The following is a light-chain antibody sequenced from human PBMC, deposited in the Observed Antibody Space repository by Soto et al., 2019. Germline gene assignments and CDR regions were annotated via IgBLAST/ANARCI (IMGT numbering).Light chain of an antibody. CDR2: DVN. J-gene: IGLJ2*01. V-gene: IGLV2-8*01. CDR3: RFYGRGNNLL. CDR1: SSDIGGYNH. Sequence: QSALTQPPSASGSPGQSVTISCTGTSSDIGGYNHVSWHQQHPGQAPKVLIYDVNKRPSGVPDRFSGSKSANTASLTVSGLQAEDEADYYWRFYGRGNNLLFGGGTKLTVL.